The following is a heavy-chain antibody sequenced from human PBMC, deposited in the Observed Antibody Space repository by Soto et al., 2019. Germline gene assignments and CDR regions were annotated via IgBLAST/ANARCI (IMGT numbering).Heavy chain of an antibody. J-gene: IGHJ4*02. CDR2: ISSSSSYI. CDR3: ARVAAAGERSDYFDY. D-gene: IGHD6-13*01. V-gene: IGHV3-21*01. Sequence: GGSLRLSCAASGFTISSYSMNWVRQAPGKGLEWVSSISSSSSYIYYADSVKGRFTISRDNAKNSLYLQMNSLRAEDTAVYYCARVAAAGERSDYFDYWGQGTLVTVSS. CDR1: GFTISSYS.